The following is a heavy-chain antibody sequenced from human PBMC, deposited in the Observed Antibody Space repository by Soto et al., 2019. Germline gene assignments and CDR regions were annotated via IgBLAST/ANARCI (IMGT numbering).Heavy chain of an antibody. J-gene: IGHJ6*02. Sequence: PSETLSLTCTVSGDSVTSAGYHWSWIRQHPGKGLEWIGYIFHSGRTYYNPSLRSRLSITEDTSKNQFFLELSSVTAADTAVYYCARGLITIFGIVTPTPTPYGLDVWGQGTTVTV. CDR2: IFHSGRT. V-gene: IGHV4-31*02. CDR3: ARGLITIFGIVTPTPTPYGLDV. D-gene: IGHD3-3*01. CDR1: GDSVTSAGYH.